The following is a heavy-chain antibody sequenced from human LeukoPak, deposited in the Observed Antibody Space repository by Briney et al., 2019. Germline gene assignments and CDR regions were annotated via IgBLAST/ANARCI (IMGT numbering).Heavy chain of an antibody. J-gene: IGHJ4*02. Sequence: TSVKVSCKASGYTFTGYYRHWVRQAPGQGLEWMGWINPNSGGTNYAQKFQGRVTMTRDTSISTAYMELSRLRSDDTAVYYCARETRCSGGSCYSFDYWGQGTLVTVSS. CDR1: GYTFTGYY. D-gene: IGHD2-15*01. CDR2: INPNSGGT. CDR3: ARETRCSGGSCYSFDY. V-gene: IGHV1-2*02.